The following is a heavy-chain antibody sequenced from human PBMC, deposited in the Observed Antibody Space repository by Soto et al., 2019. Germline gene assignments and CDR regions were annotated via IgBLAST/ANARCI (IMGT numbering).Heavy chain of an antibody. Sequence: ASVKVSCKASGYTFTSYYMHWVLQAPGQGLEWMGIINPSGGSTSYAQKFQGRVTMTRDTSTSTVYMELSSLRSEDTAVYYCARETPSPVAGQHPFDYWGQGTLVTVAS. V-gene: IGHV1-46*01. CDR1: GYTFTSYY. J-gene: IGHJ4*02. CDR3: ARETPSPVAGQHPFDY. CDR2: INPSGGST. D-gene: IGHD6-19*01.